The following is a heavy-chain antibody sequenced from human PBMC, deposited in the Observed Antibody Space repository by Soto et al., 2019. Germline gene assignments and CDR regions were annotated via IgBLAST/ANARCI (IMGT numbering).Heavy chain of an antibody. CDR3: AREAV. Sequence: EVQLVESGGGLVQPGGSLRLSCAASGVTFSGYWMSWVRQAPGKGLEWVANIKQDGSEQFYVDSVKGRFTISRDNAKNSLYLQMISLRAEHTAVYYCAREAVRGQGTTVTVSS. CDR2: IKQDGSEQ. V-gene: IGHV3-7*05. J-gene: IGHJ6*02. CDR1: GVTFSGYW.